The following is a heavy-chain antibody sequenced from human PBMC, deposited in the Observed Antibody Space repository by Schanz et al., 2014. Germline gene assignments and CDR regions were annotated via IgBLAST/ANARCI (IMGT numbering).Heavy chain of an antibody. Sequence: EVQLVESGGGLVQPGGSLRLSCATSRLTFGNYWMSWVRQAPGKGLEWVANINQDGSQKYYVGSVKGRFTISRDNAKDSLYLQMTSLRAEDTAVYYCATQYCSGTTCYTDSWDHWGQGTLDTVSS. V-gene: IGHV3-7*01. D-gene: IGHD2-2*02. CDR3: ATQYCSGTTCYTDSWDH. CDR2: INQDGSQK. J-gene: IGHJ4*01. CDR1: RLTFGNYW.